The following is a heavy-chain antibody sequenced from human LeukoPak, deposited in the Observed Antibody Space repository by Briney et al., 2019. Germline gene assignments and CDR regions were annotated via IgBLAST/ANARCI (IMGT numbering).Heavy chain of an antibody. CDR3: ARVDSGRAFDY. V-gene: IGHV4-59*01. J-gene: IGHJ4*02. CDR1: GASIITNY. Sequence: SETLSLTCTVSGASIITNYWSWIRQPAGKGLEWIGYIYYSGSTNYNPSLKSRVTISVDTSKNQFSLKLSSVTAADTAVYYCARVDSGRAFDYWGQGTLVTVSS. CDR2: IYYSGST. D-gene: IGHD3-3*01.